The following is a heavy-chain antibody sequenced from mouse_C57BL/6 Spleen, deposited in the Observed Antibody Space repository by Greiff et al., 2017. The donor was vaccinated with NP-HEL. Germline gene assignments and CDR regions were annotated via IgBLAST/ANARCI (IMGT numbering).Heavy chain of an antibody. Sequence: EVKLMESGEGLVKPGGSLKLSCAASGFTFSSYAMSWVRQTPEKRLEWVAYISSGGDCTYYADTVKGRFTISRDNARNTLYLQMSSLKSEDTAMYYCTRPSHGYFDVWGTGTTVTVSS. J-gene: IGHJ1*03. CDR1: GFTFSSYA. CDR3: TRPSHGYFDV. CDR2: ISSGGDCT. V-gene: IGHV5-9-1*02.